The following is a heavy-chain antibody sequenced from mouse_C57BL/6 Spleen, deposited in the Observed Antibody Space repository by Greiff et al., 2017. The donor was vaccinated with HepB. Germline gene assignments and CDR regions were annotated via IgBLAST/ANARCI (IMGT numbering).Heavy chain of an antibody. Sequence: QVQLQQSGAELVRPGASVTLSCKASGYTFTDYEMHWVKQTPVHGLEWIGAIDPETGGTAYNQKFKGKAILTADKSSSTAYMELRSLTSEDSAVYYCTRWASRAMDYWGQGTSVTVSS. V-gene: IGHV1-15*01. J-gene: IGHJ4*01. CDR1: GYTFTDYE. CDR3: TRWASRAMDY. CDR2: IDPETGGT.